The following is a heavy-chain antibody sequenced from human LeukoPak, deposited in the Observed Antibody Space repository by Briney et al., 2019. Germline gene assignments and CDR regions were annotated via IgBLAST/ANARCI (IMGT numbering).Heavy chain of an antibody. J-gene: IGHJ4*02. Sequence: GASVKVSCKASGNTFTSYDINWVRQATGQGLEWMGWMNPNSGNTGYAQKFQGRVTMTRNTSISTAYMELSSLRSEDTAVYYCARVSGQWLAPYFDYWGQGTLVTVSS. CDR2: MNPNSGNT. CDR1: GNTFTSYD. D-gene: IGHD6-19*01. CDR3: ARVSGQWLAPYFDY. V-gene: IGHV1-8*01.